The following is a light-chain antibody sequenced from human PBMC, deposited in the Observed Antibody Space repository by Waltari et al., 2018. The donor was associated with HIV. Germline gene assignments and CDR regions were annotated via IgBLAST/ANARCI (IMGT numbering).Light chain of an antibody. CDR1: KSLLYRSSSY. J-gene: IGKJ3*01. CDR2: WAS. Sequence: DIVLTQSPNYLALSLGGRAALNCKSSKSLLYRSSSYFAWYQQKLGQPPLLLISWASTRESGGPDRFAGSGSGRNFTLTISSLQPEDVAVYYCQQYFSSPLTFGPGTKVGI. V-gene: IGKV4-1*01. CDR3: QQYFSSPLT.